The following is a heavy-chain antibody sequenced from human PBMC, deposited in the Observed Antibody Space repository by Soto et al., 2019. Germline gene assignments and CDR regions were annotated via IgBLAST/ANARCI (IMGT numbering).Heavy chain of an antibody. CDR1: GFTFSSYA. CDR3: ARDLVAAANNWFDP. D-gene: IGHD2-15*01. J-gene: IGHJ5*02. V-gene: IGHV3-30-3*01. Sequence: LRLSCAASGFTFSSYAMHWVRQAPGKGLEWVAVISYDGSNKYYADSVKGRFTISRDNSKNTLYLQMNSLRAEDTAVYYCARDLVAAANNWFDPWGQGTLVTVSS. CDR2: ISYDGSNK.